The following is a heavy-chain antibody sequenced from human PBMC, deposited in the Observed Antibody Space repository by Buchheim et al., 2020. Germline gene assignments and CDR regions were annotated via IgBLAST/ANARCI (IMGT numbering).Heavy chain of an antibody. D-gene: IGHD6-13*01. V-gene: IGHV4-4*02. CDR2: IYHSGST. CDR3: ARDSGVAARGFDF. Sequence: QVQLQESGPGLVKPSETLSLTCDVSGDSISSNNWWTWVRQPPGKGLEWIGEIYHSGSTNFNPSLKSRVTLSMDRSKNQFSLKLNSMTAVDTAVYYCARDSGVAARGFDFWSQGTL. CDR1: GDSISSNNW. J-gene: IGHJ4*02.